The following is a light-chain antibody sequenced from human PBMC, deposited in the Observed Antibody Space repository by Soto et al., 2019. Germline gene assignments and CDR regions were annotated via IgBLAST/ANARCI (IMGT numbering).Light chain of an antibody. CDR2: GAS. CDR3: QQYGSSPRT. J-gene: IGKJ2*01. Sequence: EIVLTQSPGTLSLSPGETATLSCRASQTISSNFLAWHQQKPGQAPRLLIDGASRRATGIPDRISGSGSGTDFTLTISRVEPEDFAVYYCQQYGSSPRTFGQGTKLEIK. CDR1: QTISSNF. V-gene: IGKV3-20*01.